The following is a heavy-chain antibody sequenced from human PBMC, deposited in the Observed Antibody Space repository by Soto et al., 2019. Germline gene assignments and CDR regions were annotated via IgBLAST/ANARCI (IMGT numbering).Heavy chain of an antibody. V-gene: IGHV3-30*04. D-gene: IGHD6-19*01. J-gene: IGHJ5*02. Sequence: QVQLVESGGGVVQPGRSLRLSCAASGFSISRSAMHWVRQAPGKGLEWVAVIAYDGSNRWYADSAKGRFTISRDNSKNTVYLQMSSLRGEDTAVYYCARDLPAGTYNGNGFAPWGQGTLVTVSS. CDR1: GFSISRSA. CDR3: ARDLPAGTYNGNGFAP. CDR2: IAYDGSNR.